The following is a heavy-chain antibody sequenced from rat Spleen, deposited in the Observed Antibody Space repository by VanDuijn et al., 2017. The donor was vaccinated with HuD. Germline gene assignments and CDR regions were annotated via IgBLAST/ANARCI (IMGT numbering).Heavy chain of an antibody. J-gene: IGHJ4*01. V-gene: IGHV5-29*01. Sequence: EVQLVESGGGLVQPGRSLKLSCAASGFTFNNYGMAWVRQAPTKGLEWVAAISYDGITTYYRDSVRGRFTISSDNTKTTLYLQMDSLRSEDTATYYCARHVLYYSSYMEGVMDAWGQGASVTVSS. CDR3: ARHVLYYSSYMEGVMDA. D-gene: IGHD1-2*01. CDR2: ISYDGITT. CDR1: GFTFNNYG.